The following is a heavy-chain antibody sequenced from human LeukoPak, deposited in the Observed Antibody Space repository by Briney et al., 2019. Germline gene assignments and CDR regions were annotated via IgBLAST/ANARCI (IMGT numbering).Heavy chain of an antibody. Sequence: ASVKVSCKASGYTFTSYGISWVRQAPGQGLEWMGWISAYNGNTNYAQKLQGRVTMTTDTSTSTAYMELRSLRSDDTAVYYCARDRAITMVRGDIDYWAQGTLVTVSS. V-gene: IGHV1-18*01. J-gene: IGHJ4*02. D-gene: IGHD3-10*01. CDR1: GYTFTSYG. CDR2: ISAYNGNT. CDR3: ARDRAITMVRGDIDY.